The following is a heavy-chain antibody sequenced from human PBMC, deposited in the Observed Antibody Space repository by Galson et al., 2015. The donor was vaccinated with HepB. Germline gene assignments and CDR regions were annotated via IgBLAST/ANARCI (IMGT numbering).Heavy chain of an antibody. CDR2: IVVGTGKT. CDR1: GFTFSTSA. CDR3: AADVGGSSTVISPPGS. J-gene: IGHJ5*02. D-gene: IGHD4-23*01. V-gene: IGHV1-58*01. Sequence: SVKVSCKASGFTFSTSAVQWVRQARGQRLEWIGWIVVGTGKTTYAQKFQERVTITRDMSTATAYMELRSLRSGDTAVYYCAADVGGSSTVISPPGSWGQGTLVTVSS.